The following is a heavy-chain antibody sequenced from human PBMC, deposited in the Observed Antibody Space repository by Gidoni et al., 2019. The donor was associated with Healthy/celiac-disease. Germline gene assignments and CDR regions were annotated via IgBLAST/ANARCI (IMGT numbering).Heavy chain of an antibody. CDR1: GFTFSSAG. D-gene: IGHD4-17*01. V-gene: IGHV3-33*01. CDR2: IWYDGSNK. CDR3: ARDPVKDNYLGDDYGDGGWFDP. J-gene: IGHJ5*02. Sequence: QVQLVESGGGVVQPGRSLRLSCSASGFTFSSAGMHWVSQAPGKGLEWVAVIWYDGSNKYYADSVKGRFTISRDNSKNTLYLQMNSLRAEDTAVYYCARDPVKDNYLGDDYGDGGWFDPWGQGTLVTVSS.